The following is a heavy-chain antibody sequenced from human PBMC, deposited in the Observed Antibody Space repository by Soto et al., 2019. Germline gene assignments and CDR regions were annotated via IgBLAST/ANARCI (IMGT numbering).Heavy chain of an antibody. J-gene: IGHJ4*02. CDR2: ISGSGGST. CDR3: AKVSLRSGR. D-gene: IGHD5-12*01. Sequence: GGFLILSWVASGFPSRSYAISWVRQAPGKGLEWVSAISGSGGSTYYADSVKGRFTISRDNSKNTLYLQMNSLRAEDTAVYYCAKVSLRSGRWGQGTLVTVSS. CDR1: GFPSRSYA. V-gene: IGHV3-23*01.